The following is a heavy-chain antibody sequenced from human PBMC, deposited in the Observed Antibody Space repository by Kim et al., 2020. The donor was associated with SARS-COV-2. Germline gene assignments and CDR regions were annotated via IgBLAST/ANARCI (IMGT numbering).Heavy chain of an antibody. Sequence: GGSLRLSCAASGFTFSSYGMHWVRQAPGKGLEWVAVISYDGSNKYYADSVKGRFTISRDNSKNTLYLQMNSLRAEDTAVYYCAKDIPSYYDSSGSENWFDPWGQGTLVTVSS. V-gene: IGHV3-30*18. D-gene: IGHD3-22*01. J-gene: IGHJ5*02. CDR2: ISYDGSNK. CDR1: GFTFSSYG. CDR3: AKDIPSYYDSSGSENWFDP.